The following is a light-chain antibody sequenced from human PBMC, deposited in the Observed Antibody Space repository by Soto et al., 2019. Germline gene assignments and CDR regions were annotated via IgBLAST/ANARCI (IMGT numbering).Light chain of an antibody. CDR1: QSTSIY. Sequence: DIQMTQSPSSLSASVGDRVTITCRAGQSTSIYVNWYQQKPGKAPKLLIYAASSLQSGVPSRFSGSESGTDVTLTISSLQPEDFANYYCQQSYSTPYTFGQGTKLEIK. CDR3: QQSYSTPYT. J-gene: IGKJ2*01. CDR2: AAS. V-gene: IGKV1-39*01.